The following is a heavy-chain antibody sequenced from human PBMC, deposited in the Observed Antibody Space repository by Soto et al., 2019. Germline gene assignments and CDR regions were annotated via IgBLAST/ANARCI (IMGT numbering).Heavy chain of an antibody. J-gene: IGHJ6*02. D-gene: IGHD2-15*01. CDR1: GYTFTGYY. CDR3: ARAGMGYCSGGSCYSDYYYYYGMDV. CDR2: INPNSGGT. V-gene: IGHV1-2*04. Sequence: ASVKVSCKASGYTFTGYYMHWVRRAPGQGLEWMGWINPNSGGTNYAQKFQGWVTMTRDTSISTAYMELSRLRSDDTAVYYCARAGMGYCSGGSCYSDYYYYYGMDVWGRGTTVTVSS.